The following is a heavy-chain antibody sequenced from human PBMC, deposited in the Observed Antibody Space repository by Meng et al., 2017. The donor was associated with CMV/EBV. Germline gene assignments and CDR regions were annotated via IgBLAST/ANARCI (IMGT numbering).Heavy chain of an antibody. Sequence: GESLKISCAASGFTVSSNEESWVRQAPGKGLEWVSSISDGSTYYADSRKGRFTISRDNSKNTLHLQMNSLRAEDTAVYYCARIDVDTAMVPYYYGMDVWGQGTTVTVSS. V-gene: IGHV3-38-3*01. D-gene: IGHD5-18*01. CDR1: GFTVSSNE. CDR2: ISDGST. J-gene: IGHJ6*02. CDR3: ARIDVDTAMVPYYYGMDV.